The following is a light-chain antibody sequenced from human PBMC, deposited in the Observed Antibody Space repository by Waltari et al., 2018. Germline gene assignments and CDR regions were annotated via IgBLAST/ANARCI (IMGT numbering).Light chain of an antibody. CDR2: EVS. Sequence: QSALTQPASVSGSPGQSITISCTGTSSEVGGYNYVSWVQQHPGKAPKFMRYEVSRRHARLPHLFSGSHPGHPASLTFAALHAEDEADYYCSSYTRGSNLVFGGVTTLTVL. J-gene: IGLJ3*02. CDR1: SSEVGGYNY. V-gene: IGLV2-14*01. CDR3: SSYTRGSNLV.